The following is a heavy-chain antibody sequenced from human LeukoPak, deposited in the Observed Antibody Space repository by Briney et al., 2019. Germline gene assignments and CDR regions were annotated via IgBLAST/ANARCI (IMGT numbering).Heavy chain of an antibody. Sequence: ASVKVPCKASGYTFTSYGISWVRQAPGQGLEWMGWISAYNGNTNYAQKLQGRVTMTTDTSTSTAYMELRSLRSDDTAVYYCVRDYYDSSGPHPSFDYWGQGTLVTVSS. V-gene: IGHV1-18*01. J-gene: IGHJ4*02. CDR3: VRDYYDSSGPHPSFDY. D-gene: IGHD3-22*01. CDR2: ISAYNGNT. CDR1: GYTFTSYG.